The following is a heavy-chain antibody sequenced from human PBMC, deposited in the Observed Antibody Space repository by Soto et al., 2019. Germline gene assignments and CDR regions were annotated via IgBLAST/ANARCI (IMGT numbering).Heavy chain of an antibody. Sequence: ASGKVSCPASCYTFNSSGIIWVRQAPARGLDWMGWISAYNGNTNYAQKLKGRVTMTTDTPTRTAYMELGSLRSDDTAVYYCATGIAGAGGVDYWVQGTSVTVSS. D-gene: IGHD6-19*01. CDR3: ATGIAGAGGVDY. V-gene: IGHV1-18*01. J-gene: IGHJ4*02. CDR1: CYTFNSSG. CDR2: ISAYNGNT.